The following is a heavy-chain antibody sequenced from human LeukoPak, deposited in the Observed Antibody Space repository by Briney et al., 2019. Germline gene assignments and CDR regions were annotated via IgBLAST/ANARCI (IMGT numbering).Heavy chain of an antibody. Sequence: GGSLRLSCAASGFTFSNYTMNWVRQPPGKGLEWVSVISSSSSFIYYADSVKGRFTISRDNVKNSLYLHLNSLRAEDTAVYYCARSFQSSLSWYWYFDLWGRGTLVTVSS. CDR1: GFTFSNYT. CDR2: ISSSSSFI. V-gene: IGHV3-21*01. D-gene: IGHD6-6*01. J-gene: IGHJ2*01. CDR3: ARSFQSSLSWYWYFDL.